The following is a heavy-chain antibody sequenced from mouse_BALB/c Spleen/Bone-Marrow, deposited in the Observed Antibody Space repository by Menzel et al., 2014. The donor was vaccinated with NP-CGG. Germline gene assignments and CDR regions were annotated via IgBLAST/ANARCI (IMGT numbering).Heavy chain of an antibody. CDR1: GFNIKDTY. D-gene: IGHD2-14*01. CDR2: IDPANGNT. J-gene: IGHJ3*01. CDR3: ARHDYRYSWFAY. V-gene: IGHV14-3*02. Sequence: VQLQQSGAELVKPGASVKLSCTASGFNIKDTYMHWVKQRPEQGLEWIGRIDPANGNTKYDPKFQGKATITTDTSSNTAYLQLRSLTSEDTAVYYCARHDYRYSWFAYWGQGTPVTVSA.